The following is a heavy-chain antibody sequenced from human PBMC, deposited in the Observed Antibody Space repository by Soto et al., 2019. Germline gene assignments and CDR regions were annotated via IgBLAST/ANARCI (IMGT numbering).Heavy chain of an antibody. CDR3: ATRQGGRYNWIHP. CDR2: LYYSGNT. V-gene: IGHV4-39*01. J-gene: IGHJ5*02. CDR1: SGSISRSSYC. D-gene: IGHD2-15*01. Sequence: TLDLTCTVSSGSISRSSYCWAWIRQPPGKGLEWIGTLYYSGNTYYNPSLKSRVTISVDTSKNQFSLKLSSVTAADTAVYYCATRQGGRYNWIHPWGQGTFVTV.